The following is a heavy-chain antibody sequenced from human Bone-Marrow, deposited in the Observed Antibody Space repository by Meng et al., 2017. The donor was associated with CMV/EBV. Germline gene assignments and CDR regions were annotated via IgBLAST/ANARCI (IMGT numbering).Heavy chain of an antibody. CDR1: GYTFTNYY. V-gene: IGHV1-2*02. CDR3: ARDVFSSSPTEV. Sequence: ASVKVSCKASGYTFTNYYMHWVRQAPGQGLEWMGWINLNGGGTNYAQKFQGRVTMTRDTSISTAYMELSRLTSDDTAVYYCARDVFSSSPTEVWGQGTVVTVSS. CDR2: INLNGGGT. J-gene: IGHJ3*01. D-gene: IGHD2-2*01.